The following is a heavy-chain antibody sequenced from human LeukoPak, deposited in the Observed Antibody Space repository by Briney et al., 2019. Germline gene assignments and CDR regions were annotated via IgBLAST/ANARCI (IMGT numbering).Heavy chain of an antibody. V-gene: IGHV3-33*01. Sequence: GRSLRLSCAAPGFAFNTYAMHWVRQAPGQGLEWVALIWHDGSHKFYSNSVRGQFTISRDNSKNTVSLQMNNLRPEDTAVYYCASEIFGSGSYPDFWGQGTLVTVSS. CDR3: ASEIFGSGSYPDF. CDR1: GFAFNTYA. D-gene: IGHD3-10*01. CDR2: IWHDGSHK. J-gene: IGHJ4*02.